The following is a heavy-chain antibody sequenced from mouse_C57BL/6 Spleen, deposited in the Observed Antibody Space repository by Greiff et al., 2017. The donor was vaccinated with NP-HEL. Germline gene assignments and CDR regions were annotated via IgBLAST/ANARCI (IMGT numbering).Heavy chain of an antibody. CDR1: GYTFTSYW. D-gene: IGHD2-3*01. CDR2: IHPNSGST. Sequence: QVQLQQSGAELVKPGASVKLSCKASGYTFTSYWMHWVKQRPGQGLEWIGMIHPNSGSTNYNEKFKSKATLTVDKSSSTAYMQLSSLTSEDSAVYYCAREEIYDGYYGEFAYWGQGTLVTVSA. CDR3: AREEIYDGYYGEFAY. J-gene: IGHJ3*01. V-gene: IGHV1-64*01.